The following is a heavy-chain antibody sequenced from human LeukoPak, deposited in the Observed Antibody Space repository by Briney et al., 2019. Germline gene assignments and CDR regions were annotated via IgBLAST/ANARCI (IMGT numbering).Heavy chain of an antibody. CDR1: GFTFDAYG. J-gene: IGHJ4*02. Sequence: GGSLRLSCAASGFTFDAYGMSWVRQAPGKGLEWVSDINWNGGSTGHADPVKGRFTISRDNAKKSLYLQMNSLRAEDTALYYCARGAGGVDYWGQGILVTVSS. D-gene: IGHD1-26*01. CDR3: ARGAGGVDY. CDR2: INWNGGST. V-gene: IGHV3-20*04.